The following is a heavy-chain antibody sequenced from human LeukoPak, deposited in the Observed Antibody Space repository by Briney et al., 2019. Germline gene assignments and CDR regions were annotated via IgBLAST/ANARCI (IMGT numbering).Heavy chain of an antibody. CDR1: GGTFSSYA. CDR3: ARDNPAKYYYDSSGYTSIYYFDY. V-gene: IGHV1-69*04. D-gene: IGHD3-22*01. CDR2: IIPILGIA. J-gene: IGHJ4*02. Sequence: ASVKVSCKASGGTFSSYAISWVRQAPGQGLEWMGRIIPILGIANYAQKLQGRVTITADKSTSTAYMELSSPRSEDTAVYYCARDNPAKYYYDSSGYTSIYYFDYWGQGTLVTVSS.